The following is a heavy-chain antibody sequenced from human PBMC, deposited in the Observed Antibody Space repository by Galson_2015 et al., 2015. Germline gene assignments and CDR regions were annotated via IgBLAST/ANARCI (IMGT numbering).Heavy chain of an antibody. V-gene: IGHV6-1*01. D-gene: IGHD6-19*01. Sequence: CAISGDSVSSNSAAWNWIRQSPSRGLEWLGRTYYRSKWYNDYAVSVKSRITINPDTSKNQFSLQLNSVTPEDTAVYYCARVLDSSGWYDMFDYWGQGTLVTVSS. CDR3: ARVLDSSGWYDMFDY. J-gene: IGHJ4*02. CDR1: GDSVSSNSAA. CDR2: TYYRSKWYN.